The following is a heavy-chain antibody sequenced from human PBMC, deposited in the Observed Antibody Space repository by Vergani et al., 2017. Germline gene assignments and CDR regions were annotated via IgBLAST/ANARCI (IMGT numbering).Heavy chain of an antibody. V-gene: IGHV4-59*01. D-gene: IGHD2-2*01. CDR3: ARGGGEYCSSTSCSVAFDI. CDR2: IYYSGST. CDR1: GGSISSYY. J-gene: IGHJ3*02. Sequence: QVQLQESGPGLVKPPGTLSLTCTVSGGSISSYYWSWIRQPPGKGLEWIGYIYYSGSTNYNPSLKSRVTISVDTSKNQFSLKLSSVTAADTAVYYCARGGGEYCSSTSCSVAFDIWGQGTMVTVSS.